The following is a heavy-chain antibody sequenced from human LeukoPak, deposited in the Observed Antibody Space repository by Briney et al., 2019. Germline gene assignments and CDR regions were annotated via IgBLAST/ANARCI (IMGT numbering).Heavy chain of an antibody. CDR1: GGSISNSSYF. V-gene: IGHV4-39*07. CDR2: IYRSGST. J-gene: IGHJ4*02. Sequence: SETLSLTCTVSGGSISNSSYFWGWIRQPPGRGLEWIGSIYRSGSTYYNSSLKSRVTISVDTSKNQFSLKLSSVTAADTAVYYCARSYPPMGVYFDYWGQGTLVTVSS. CDR3: ARSYPPMGVYFDY.